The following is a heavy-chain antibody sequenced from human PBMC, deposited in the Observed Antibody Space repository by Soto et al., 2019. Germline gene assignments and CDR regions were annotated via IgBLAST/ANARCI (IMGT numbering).Heavy chain of an antibody. CDR3: ARVAWSSGYYGY. D-gene: IGHD3-22*01. V-gene: IGHV1-3*01. CDR1: GYTFTSYA. Sequence: ASVKVSCKASGYTFTSYAMHWVRQAPGQRLEWMGWINAGNGNTKYSQKFQGRVTITRDTSASTAYMELSSLRSEDTAVYYCARVAWSSGYYGYWGQGTLVTVSS. CDR2: INAGNGNT. J-gene: IGHJ4*02.